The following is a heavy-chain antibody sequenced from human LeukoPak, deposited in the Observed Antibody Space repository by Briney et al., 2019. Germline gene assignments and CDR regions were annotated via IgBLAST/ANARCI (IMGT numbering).Heavy chain of an antibody. CDR2: INPNSGGT. J-gene: IGHJ5*02. V-gene: IGHV1-2*02. CDR1: GYTFTGYY. D-gene: IGHD2-15*01. CDR3: AREDIVVPPWFDP. Sequence: ASVKVSCKASGYTFTGYYMHWVRQAPGQRLEWMGWINPNSGGTNYAQKFQGRVTMTRDTSISTAYMELSRLRSDDTAVYYCAREDIVVPPWFDPWGQGTLVTVSS.